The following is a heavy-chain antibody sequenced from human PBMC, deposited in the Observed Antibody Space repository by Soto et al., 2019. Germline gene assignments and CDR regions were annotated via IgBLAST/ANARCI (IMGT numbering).Heavy chain of an antibody. CDR3: ARDKGVRFLEWLSFDY. CDR2: IYYSGST. D-gene: IGHD3-3*01. J-gene: IGHJ4*02. Sequence: SETLSLTCTVSGGSVSSGSYYRSWIRQPPGKGLEWIGYIYYSGSTNYNPSLKSRVTISVDTSKNQFSLKLSSVTAADTAVYYCARDKGVRFLEWLSFDYWGQGTLVTVSS. V-gene: IGHV4-61*01. CDR1: GGSVSSGSYY.